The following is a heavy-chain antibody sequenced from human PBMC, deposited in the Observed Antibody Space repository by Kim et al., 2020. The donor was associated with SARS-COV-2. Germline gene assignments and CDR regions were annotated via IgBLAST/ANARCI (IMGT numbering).Heavy chain of an antibody. CDR3: AKADYYDSSGYYRPFPFDY. J-gene: IGHJ4*02. V-gene: IGHV3-23*01. D-gene: IGHD3-22*01. Sequence: GRFTIARDNAKNTLYLQMNSLRADDTAVYYCAKADYYDSSGYYRPFPFDYWGQGTLVTVSS.